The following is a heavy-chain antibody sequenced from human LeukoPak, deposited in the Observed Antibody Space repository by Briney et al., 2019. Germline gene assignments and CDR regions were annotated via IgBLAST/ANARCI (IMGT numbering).Heavy chain of an antibody. J-gene: IGHJ4*02. D-gene: IGHD2-2*01. CDR2: MSYDGSNE. V-gene: IGHV3-30*18. CDR1: GFPFGTWS. Sequence: GSLRLSCAASGFPFGTWSVTWVRQAPGKGLEWVAVMSYDGSNEFYADSVKGRFTISRDNSKNTLYLQMNSLRPDDTALYYCAKGGCSSSNCYANYWGQGTLVTASS. CDR3: AKGGCSSSNCYANY.